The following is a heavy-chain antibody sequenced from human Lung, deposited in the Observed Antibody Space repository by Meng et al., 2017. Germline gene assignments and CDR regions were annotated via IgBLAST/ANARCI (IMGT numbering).Heavy chain of an antibody. Sequence: QVQLVQSGAAVKKPGASVQISCKASGYIFTSYAIHWVRQAPGQRLEWMGWINAGNGYTKYSQKFQGGVTITRDTSASTAYMELSNLTSEDAAVYYCARSPNYSGSGSYYKGWFDPWGQGTLVTVSS. V-gene: IGHV1-3*01. CDR1: GYIFTSYA. D-gene: IGHD3-10*01. J-gene: IGHJ5*02. CDR3: ARSPNYSGSGSYYKGWFDP. CDR2: INAGNGYT.